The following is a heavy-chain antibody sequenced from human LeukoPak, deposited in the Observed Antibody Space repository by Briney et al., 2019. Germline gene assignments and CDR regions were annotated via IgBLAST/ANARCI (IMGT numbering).Heavy chain of an antibody. J-gene: IGHJ5*02. CDR1: GYTFTSYY. CDR2: INPSGGST. Sequence: ASVKVSCKASGYTFTSYYMHWVRQAPGQGLEWMGIINPSGGSTSYAQKFQGRVTMTRDMSTSTAYMELRSLRSDDTAVYYCARVGGAAAGTNSPANWFDPWGQGTLVTVSS. D-gene: IGHD6-13*01. V-gene: IGHV1-46*01. CDR3: ARVGGAAAGTNSPANWFDP.